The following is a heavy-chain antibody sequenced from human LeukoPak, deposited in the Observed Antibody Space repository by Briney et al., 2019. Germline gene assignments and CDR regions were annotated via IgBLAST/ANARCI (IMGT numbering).Heavy chain of an antibody. CDR2: INSDGSST. J-gene: IGHJ5*02. Sequence: GGSLRLSCAASGFTFSSYAMSWVRQAPGKGLVWVSRINSDGSSTNYADSVKGRFTISRDNAKNTLYLQMNSLRAEDTAVYYCAREVSSSAGMNHWGRGTLVTVSS. V-gene: IGHV3-74*01. D-gene: IGHD6-6*01. CDR3: AREVSSSAGMNH. CDR1: GFTFSSYA.